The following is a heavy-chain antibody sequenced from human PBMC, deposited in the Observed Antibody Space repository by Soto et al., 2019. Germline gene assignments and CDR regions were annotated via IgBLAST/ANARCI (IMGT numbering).Heavy chain of an antibody. Sequence: QERLQESGPALVEPSGTLSLTCTVSGGSINTDDWWTWVRQIPGRGLEWIGEVHRGDWTNYNASVRSRLPVSMDMSNNHFSLHLTPATAADSAIYYSAKWGGLNFPWICWGPGMMVTVSS. CDR1: GGSINTDDW. D-gene: IGHD1-26*01. J-gene: IGHJ4*02. CDR2: VHRGDWT. V-gene: IGHV4-4*02. CDR3: AKWGGLNFPWIC.